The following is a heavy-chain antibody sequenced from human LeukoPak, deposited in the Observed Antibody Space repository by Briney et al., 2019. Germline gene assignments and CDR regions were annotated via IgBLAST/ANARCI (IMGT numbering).Heavy chain of an antibody. Sequence: GGSLRLSCAAPGFTSSTYAMSWVRQTPGKGLEWVAATSSSDAGTYHADSVRGRFTISRDNSKNTLYLQMNSLRAEDAAVYFCAKAPATSCRGAYCYPFDSWGQGTLVTVSS. V-gene: IGHV3-23*01. J-gene: IGHJ4*02. CDR2: TSSSDAGT. CDR1: GFTSSTYA. CDR3: AKAPATSCRGAYCYPFDS. D-gene: IGHD2-21*01.